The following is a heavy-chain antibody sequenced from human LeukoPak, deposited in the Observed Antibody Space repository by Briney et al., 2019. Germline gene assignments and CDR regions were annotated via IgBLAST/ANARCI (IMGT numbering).Heavy chain of an antibody. CDR2: FDPEDGET. CDR1: GYTLTELS. Sequence: ASVKVSCKVSGYTLTELSMHWVRQAPGKGLEWMGGFDPEDGETIYAQKFQGRVTMTEDTSTDTAYMELSSLRSEDTAVYYCATVWRYDILTGYDYWGQGTLVTVSS. D-gene: IGHD3-9*01. J-gene: IGHJ4*02. V-gene: IGHV1-24*01. CDR3: ATVWRYDILTGYDY.